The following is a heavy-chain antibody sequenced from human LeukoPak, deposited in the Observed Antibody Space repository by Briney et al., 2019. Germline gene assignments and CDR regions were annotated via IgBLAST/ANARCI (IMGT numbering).Heavy chain of an antibody. V-gene: IGHV3-33*06. CDR3: AKGALNYYYYMDV. CDR1: GFTFSSYG. Sequence: SGGSLRLSCAASGFTFSSYGMHWVRQAPGKGLEWVAVIWYDGSSKYYADSVKGRFTISRDNSKNTLYLQMNSLRAEDTAVYYCAKGALNYYYYMDVWGKGTTVTVSS. CDR2: IWYDGSSK. J-gene: IGHJ6*03.